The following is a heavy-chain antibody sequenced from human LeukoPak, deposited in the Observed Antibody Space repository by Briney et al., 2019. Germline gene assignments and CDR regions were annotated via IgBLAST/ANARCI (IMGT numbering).Heavy chain of an antibody. CDR3: ATPRKYYGSGSYFVNFDY. Sequence: SSGKVSCKASGGTFISYAISWVRQAPGQGLEWMGRIIPIFGTANYAQKFQGRVTITTDESTSTAYMELSSLRSEDTAVYYCATPRKYYGSGSYFVNFDYWGQGTLVTVSS. D-gene: IGHD3-10*01. V-gene: IGHV1-69*05. CDR1: GGTFISYA. CDR2: IIPIFGTA. J-gene: IGHJ4*02.